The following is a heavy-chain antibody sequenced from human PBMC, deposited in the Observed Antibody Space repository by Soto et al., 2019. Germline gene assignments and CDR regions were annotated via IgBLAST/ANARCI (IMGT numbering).Heavy chain of an antibody. V-gene: IGHV4-39*01. CDR3: ARMGVLMVYAITGRVGYFDY. CDR2: IYYSGST. J-gene: IGHJ4*02. CDR1: GGSISSSSYY. D-gene: IGHD2-8*01. Sequence: QLQLQESGPGLVKPSETLSLTCTVSGGSISSSSYYWGWIRQPPGKGLEWIGSIYYSGSTYYNPSLKSRVTISVDTSKNQFSLKLSSVTAADTAVYYCARMGVLMVYAITGRVGYFDYWGQGTLVTVSS.